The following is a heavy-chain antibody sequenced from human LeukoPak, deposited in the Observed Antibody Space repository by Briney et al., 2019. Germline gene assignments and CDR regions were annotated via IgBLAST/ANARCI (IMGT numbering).Heavy chain of an antibody. V-gene: IGHV4-59*01. D-gene: IGHD5-18*01. CDR2: IYYSGSI. CDR3: ARSGYSYDYAFDI. Sequence: PSETLSLTCTVSGGSISSYYWSWIRPPPGKGLEWIGYIYYSGSINYNPSLKSRVTISVDTSKNQFSQKLSSVTAADTAVYYCARSGYSYDYAFDIWGQGTMVTVSS. CDR1: GGSISSYY. J-gene: IGHJ3*02.